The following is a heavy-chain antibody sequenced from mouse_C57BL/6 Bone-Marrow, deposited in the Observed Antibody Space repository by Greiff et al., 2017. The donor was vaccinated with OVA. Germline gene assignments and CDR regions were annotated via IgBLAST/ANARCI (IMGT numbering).Heavy chain of an antibody. V-gene: IGHV5-12*01. CDR2: ISTGGGST. CDR3: ARTGTDWYFDV. J-gene: IGHJ1*03. D-gene: IGHD4-1*01. CDR1: GFTFSDYY. Sequence: DVKLVESGGGLVQPGGSLKLSCAASGFTFSDYYMYWVRQTPEKRLEWVAYISTGGGSTYYPDTVKGRFTISRDNAKNTLYLQMSRLKSEDTAMYYCARTGTDWYFDVWGTGTTVTVSS.